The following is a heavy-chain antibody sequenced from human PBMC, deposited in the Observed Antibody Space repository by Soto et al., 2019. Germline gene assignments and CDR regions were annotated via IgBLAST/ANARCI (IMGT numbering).Heavy chain of an antibody. D-gene: IGHD6-19*01. CDR1: GFTFSNYA. J-gene: IGHJ4*02. CDR2: ISGSGGST. CDR3: ASRSSGWYFDY. V-gene: IGHV3-23*01. Sequence: GGSLRLSCAASGFTFSNYAISWFRQAPGKGLEWVSIISGSGGSTYYADSVKGRFIISRDNSKNTLYLQMNSLRAEDTAAYYCASRSSGWYFDYWGQGT.